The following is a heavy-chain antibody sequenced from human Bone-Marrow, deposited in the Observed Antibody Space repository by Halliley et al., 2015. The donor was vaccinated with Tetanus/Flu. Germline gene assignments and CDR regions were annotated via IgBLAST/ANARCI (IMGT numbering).Heavy chain of an antibody. V-gene: IGHV4-59*01. CDR2: IYYSGST. CDR3: ARRGYNYGYFYFGD. CDR1: GDSISSYY. J-gene: IGHJ4*02. D-gene: IGHD5-18*01. Sequence: TLSLTCTVSGDSISSYYWSWIRQPPGKGLEWIGYIYYSGSTNYNPSLKSRVTMSVDPSKNQFSLRLSSVTAADTAVYYCARRGYNYGYFYFGDWGQGALVSVSS.